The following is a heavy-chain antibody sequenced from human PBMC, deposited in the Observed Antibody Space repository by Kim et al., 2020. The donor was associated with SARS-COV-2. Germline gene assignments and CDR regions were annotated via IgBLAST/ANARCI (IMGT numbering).Heavy chain of an antibody. Sequence: GGSLRLSCAASGFTFSNYEMNWVRQAPGKGLEWVSYTSYSGSTIYYADSVKGRFTISRDDAKSSVYLQMNRLRAEDTAVYYCARDDYHASSGYSVLFDSWGQGTLVTVSS. CDR1: GFTFSNYE. V-gene: IGHV3-48*03. CDR2: TSYSGSTI. J-gene: IGHJ4*02. D-gene: IGHD3-22*01. CDR3: ARDDYHASSGYSVLFDS.